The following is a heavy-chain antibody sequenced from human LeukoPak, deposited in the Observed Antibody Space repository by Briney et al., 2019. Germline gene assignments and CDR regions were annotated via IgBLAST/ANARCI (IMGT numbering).Heavy chain of an antibody. CDR1: GFTFSSYW. J-gene: IGHJ4*02. CDR2: TDTDGSFT. CDR3: VKRVDSGNWYYDY. V-gene: IGHV3-74*01. Sequence: GGSLRLSCAASGFTFSSYWMHWVRQAPGKGLVWVSRTDTDGSFTSYADSVRGRFTISRDNAKNTLYLQMSSLRAEDTAVYYCVKRVDSGNWYYDYWGQGTLVTVSS. D-gene: IGHD6-13*01.